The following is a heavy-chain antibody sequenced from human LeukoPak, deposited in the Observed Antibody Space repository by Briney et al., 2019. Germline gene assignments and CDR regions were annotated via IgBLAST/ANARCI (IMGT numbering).Heavy chain of an antibody. CDR3: ARDPYGSGRTTFDY. Sequence: PGGSLRLSCAASGFTFSSYSMNWVRQAPGKGLEWVSSISSSSSYIYYADSVKGRFTISRDNAKNSLYLQMNSLRAEDTAVYYCARDPYGSGRTTFDYWGQGTLVTVSS. J-gene: IGHJ4*02. CDR2: ISSSSSYI. CDR1: GFTFSSYS. V-gene: IGHV3-21*01. D-gene: IGHD3-10*01.